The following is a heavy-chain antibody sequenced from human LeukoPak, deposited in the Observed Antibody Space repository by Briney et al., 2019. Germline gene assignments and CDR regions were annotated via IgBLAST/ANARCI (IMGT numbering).Heavy chain of an antibody. CDR1: GYSISSGYY. CDR3: VRGLGGFDP. J-gene: IGHJ5*02. D-gene: IGHD3-16*01. V-gene: IGHV4-38-2*02. Sequence: SETLSLTCTVSGYSISSGYYWGWIRQPPGKGLEWIGSIYHSGSTYYNPSLRSRVTISVDTSKNQFSLKLSSVTAADTAVYYCVRGLGGFDPWGLGALVTVSS. CDR2: IYHSGST.